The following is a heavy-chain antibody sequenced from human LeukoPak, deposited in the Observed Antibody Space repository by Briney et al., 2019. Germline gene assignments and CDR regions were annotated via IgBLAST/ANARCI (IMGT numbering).Heavy chain of an antibody. V-gene: IGHV3-11*01. D-gene: IGHD6-13*01. CDR2: ISSSGSTI. CDR3: AREGRYSSSWYSFDY. Sequence: GGSLRLFCAASGFTFSDYYMSWIRQAPGKGLEWVSYISSSGSTIYYADSVKGRFTISRDSAKNSLYLQMNSLRAEDTAVYYCAREGRYSSSWYSFDYWGQGTLVTVSS. J-gene: IGHJ4*02. CDR1: GFTFSDYY.